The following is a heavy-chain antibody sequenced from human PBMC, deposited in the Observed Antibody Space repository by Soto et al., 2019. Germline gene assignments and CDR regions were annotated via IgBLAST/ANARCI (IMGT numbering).Heavy chain of an antibody. Sequence: EVQLVESGGGLVQPGGSLRLSCAASGFTVSSTYMTWVRQAPGKGLEWVSVIYSGGATFYADSVKGRFTISRDNSKNTLYLQMNSLRAEDTAVYYCARVRYNLDEADYWGQGTVVTVSP. CDR3: ARVRYNLDEADY. CDR1: GFTVSSTY. CDR2: IYSGGAT. V-gene: IGHV3-66*01. D-gene: IGHD1-20*01. J-gene: IGHJ4*02.